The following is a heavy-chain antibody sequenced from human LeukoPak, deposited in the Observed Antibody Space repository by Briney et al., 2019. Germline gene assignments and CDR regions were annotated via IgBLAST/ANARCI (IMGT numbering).Heavy chain of an antibody. Sequence: GESLQISCKVSGYSFTTYWFGWVRQTPGKGLEWMGVIYPRDSDTRYNPSFQGQVTISADTSINTAYLQWDTLKASDTAMYYCARREQQMGLDYWGQGTLVTVSS. D-gene: IGHD6-13*01. J-gene: IGHJ4*02. CDR2: IYPRDSDT. CDR1: GYSFTTYW. V-gene: IGHV5-51*01. CDR3: ARREQQMGLDY.